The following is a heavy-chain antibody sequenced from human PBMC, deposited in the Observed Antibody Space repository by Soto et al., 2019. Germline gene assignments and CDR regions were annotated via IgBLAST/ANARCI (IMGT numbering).Heavy chain of an antibody. CDR3: ARVPSRIAIFGVAPYFDY. J-gene: IGHJ4*02. CDR2: SNPSGGST. V-gene: IGHV1-46*01. Sequence: ASVKVSCKASGYTFTSYYMHWVRQAPGQGLEWMGISNPSGGSTSYAQKFQGRVTMTRDTSTSTVYMELSSLRSEDTAVYYCARVPSRIAIFGVAPYFDYWGQGTLVTVS. CDR1: GYTFTSYY. D-gene: IGHD3-3*01.